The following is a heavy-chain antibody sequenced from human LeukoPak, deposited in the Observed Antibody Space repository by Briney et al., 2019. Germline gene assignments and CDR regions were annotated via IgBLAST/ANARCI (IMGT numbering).Heavy chain of an antibody. Sequence: SETLSLTCAVYGGSFSGYYWSWIRQPPGKGLEWIGEINHSGSTNYNPSLKSRVTISVDTSKNQFSLKLSSVTAADTAVYYCARVEVDRSIAAAGVYDYWGQGTLVTVSS. CDR2: INHSGST. J-gene: IGHJ4*02. V-gene: IGHV4-34*01. CDR1: GGSFSGYY. D-gene: IGHD6-13*01. CDR3: ARVEVDRSIAAAGVYDY.